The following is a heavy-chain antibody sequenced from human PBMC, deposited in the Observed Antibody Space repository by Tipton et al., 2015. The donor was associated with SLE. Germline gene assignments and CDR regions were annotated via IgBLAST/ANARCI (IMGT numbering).Heavy chain of an antibody. CDR1: GGSISSSSYY. CDR2: IYYSGST. Sequence: TLSLTCTVSGGSISSSSYYWGWIRQPPGKGLEWIGSIYYSGSTYYNPSLKSRVTISVDASKNQFSLKLSSVTAADTAVYYCARVGKGGYRKSQDRLYNWFDPWGQGTLVTVSS. CDR3: ARVGKGGYRKSQDRLYNWFDP. V-gene: IGHV4-39*07. J-gene: IGHJ5*02. D-gene: IGHD3-16*01.